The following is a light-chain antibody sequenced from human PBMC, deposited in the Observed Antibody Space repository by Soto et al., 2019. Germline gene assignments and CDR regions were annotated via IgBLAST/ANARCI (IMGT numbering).Light chain of an antibody. CDR3: AAWDDSLSAVV. V-gene: IGLV1-47*02. J-gene: IGLJ2*01. CDR1: SSNVGRTY. Sequence: QSVLTQPPSASGTPGQRVTISCSGSSSNVGRTYVSWYQQLPGAAPKLLIYSDNQRPSGVPDRFSGSKSGTSASLAISGLRSEDEADYYCAAWDDSLSAVVFGGGTKVTVL. CDR2: SDN.